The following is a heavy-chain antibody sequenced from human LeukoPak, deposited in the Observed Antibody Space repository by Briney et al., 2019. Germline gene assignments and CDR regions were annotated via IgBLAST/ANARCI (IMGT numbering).Heavy chain of an antibody. J-gene: IGHJ3*02. CDR3: ARKNDFDI. Sequence: SETLSLTCTVSGGSIISDHWNWIRQPPGQGLDWIGCIYYSGSTYYNPSLKSRVTISVDMSKSQFSLRLTSVTAADTAVYYCARKNDFDIWGQGTLVTVSS. CDR2: IYYSGST. CDR1: GGSIISDH. V-gene: IGHV4-59*01. D-gene: IGHD2/OR15-2a*01.